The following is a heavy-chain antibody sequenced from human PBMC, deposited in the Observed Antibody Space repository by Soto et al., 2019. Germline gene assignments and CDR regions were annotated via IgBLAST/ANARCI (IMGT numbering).Heavy chain of an antibody. Sequence: PGGSVRLSCAASGVTFSSYAMSWFRQAPGKGLEWVSAISGSGGSTYYADSVKGRFTISRDNSKNTLYLQMNSLRAEDTAVYYCAKRSRGSGGYYFDYWGQGTLVTVSS. CDR2: ISGSGGST. J-gene: IGHJ4*02. V-gene: IGHV3-23*01. CDR3: AKRSRGSGGYYFDY. CDR1: GVTFSSYA. D-gene: IGHD3-10*01.